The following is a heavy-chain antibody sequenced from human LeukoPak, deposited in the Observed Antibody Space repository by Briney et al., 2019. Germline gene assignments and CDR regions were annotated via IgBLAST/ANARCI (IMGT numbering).Heavy chain of an antibody. D-gene: IGHD5-24*01. CDR1: GFTFSSYA. Sequence: GGSLRLSCAASGFTFSSYAMHWVRQAPGKGLEWVAVISYDGSNKYYADSVKGRFTISRDNSKNTVYLQMSSLTPEDTAVYYCAKAPTMTQRGYFDYWGQGTLVTVSS. CDR3: AKAPTMTQRGYFDY. CDR2: ISYDGSNK. J-gene: IGHJ4*02. V-gene: IGHV3-30-3*01.